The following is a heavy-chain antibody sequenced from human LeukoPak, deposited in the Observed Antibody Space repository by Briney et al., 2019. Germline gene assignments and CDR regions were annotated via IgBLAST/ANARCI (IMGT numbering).Heavy chain of an antibody. CDR2: IYYSGYT. CDR1: GASISSYY. J-gene: IGHJ6*03. D-gene: IGHD3-10*01. Sequence: SETLSLTCTVSGASISSYYWSWIRQPPGKGVKWIGNIYYSGYTNYKSSLKSRVTISVDTSKNQFSLKLSSVTAADTAVYYCARTTMVRGTYYMDVWGKGTTVTVSS. V-gene: IGHV4-59*01. CDR3: ARTTMVRGTYYMDV.